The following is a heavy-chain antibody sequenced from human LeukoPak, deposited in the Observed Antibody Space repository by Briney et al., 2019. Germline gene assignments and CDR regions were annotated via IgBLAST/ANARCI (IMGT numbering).Heavy chain of an antibody. CDR2: ISSSSSYI. D-gene: IGHD1-26*01. Sequence: GGSLRLFCAASGFTFSSYSMIWVRQAPGRGLEWVSSISSSSSYIYYADSVKGRFTISRDNAKNSLYLQMNSLRAEDTAVYYCARDSVLSGSYGFWGQGTTVTVSS. V-gene: IGHV3-21*01. CDR3: ARDSVLSGSYGF. CDR1: GFTFSSYS. J-gene: IGHJ6*02.